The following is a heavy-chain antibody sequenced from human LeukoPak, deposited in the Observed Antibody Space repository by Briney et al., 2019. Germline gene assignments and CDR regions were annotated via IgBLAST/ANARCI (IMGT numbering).Heavy chain of an antibody. V-gene: IGHV3-7*01. D-gene: IGHD7-27*01. J-gene: IGHJ4*02. CDR1: GFTFSRYW. Sequence: PGGSLRLSCAASGFTFSRYWMNWVRQAPGKGLEWVANIKQDGSEKYYVDSVKGRFTISRDNAKNSLYLQMNSLRAEDTAVYYCARAPQDWGSPNYFDYWGQGTLVTVSS. CDR3: ARAPQDWGSPNYFDY. CDR2: IKQDGSEK.